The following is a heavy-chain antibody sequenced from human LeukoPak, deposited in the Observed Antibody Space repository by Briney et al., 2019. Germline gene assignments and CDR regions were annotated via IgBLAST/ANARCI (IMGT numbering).Heavy chain of an antibody. CDR2: IRSSSSTT. J-gene: IGHJ4*02. CDR1: GFTFSSYS. Sequence: GGSLRLSCAASGFTFSSYSMNWVRQAPGKGLEWVSYIRSSSSTTYYADSVKGRFTISRDNSKNTLYLQMNSLRAEDTAVYYCAKDVDRRKWELTFDYWGQGTLVTVSS. CDR3: AKDVDRRKWELTFDY. D-gene: IGHD1-26*01. V-gene: IGHV3-48*01.